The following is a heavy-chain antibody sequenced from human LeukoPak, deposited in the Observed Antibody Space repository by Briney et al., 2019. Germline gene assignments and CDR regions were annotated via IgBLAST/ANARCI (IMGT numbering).Heavy chain of an antibody. D-gene: IGHD4-17*01. CDR3: ARAGLNGDVDY. V-gene: IGHV4-34*01. Sequence: SETLSLTCAVYGGSFSGYYWSWIRQPPGKGLEWIGEINHSGSTSYNPSPKSRVTISVDTSKNQFSLKLSSVTAADTAVYYCARAGLNGDVDYWGQGTLVTVSS. CDR1: GGSFSGYY. J-gene: IGHJ4*02. CDR2: INHSGST.